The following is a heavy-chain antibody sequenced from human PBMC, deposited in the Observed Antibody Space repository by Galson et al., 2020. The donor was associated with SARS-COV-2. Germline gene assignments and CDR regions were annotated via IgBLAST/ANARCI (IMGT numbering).Heavy chain of an antibody. J-gene: IGHJ4*02. CDR1: GFTFSSYE. Sequence: GGSLRLSCAASGFTFSSYEMNWVRQAPGKGLEWVSSISSSSSYIYYADSVKGRFTISRDNAKNSLYLQMNSLRAEDTAVYYCARGRHYYDSSGPLDYWGQGTLVTVSS. CDR2: ISSSSSYI. D-gene: IGHD3-22*01. CDR3: ARGRHYYDSSGPLDY. V-gene: IGHV3-21*01.